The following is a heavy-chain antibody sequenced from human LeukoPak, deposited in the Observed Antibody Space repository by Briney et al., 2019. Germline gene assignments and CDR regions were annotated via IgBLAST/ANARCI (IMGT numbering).Heavy chain of an antibody. V-gene: IGHV4-59*01. Sequence: PSETLSLTCTVSGSSMTNYHWTWIRQSPGKAPEYIGYIYNTETTNYNPSLKSRVTVSVDMSKEQFSLRLNSVTAADTAVYYCARGSDGYRFDPWGQGILVTVSS. CDR2: IYNTETT. D-gene: IGHD5-18*01. J-gene: IGHJ5*02. CDR1: GSSMTNYH. CDR3: ARGSDGYRFDP.